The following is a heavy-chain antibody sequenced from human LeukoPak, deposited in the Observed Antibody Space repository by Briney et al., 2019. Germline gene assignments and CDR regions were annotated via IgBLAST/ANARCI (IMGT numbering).Heavy chain of an antibody. CDR1: GGTFSSYA. D-gene: IGHD3-22*01. J-gene: IGHJ4*02. Sequence: ASVKVSCKASGGTFSSYAISWVRQAPGQGLEWMGGIIPIFGTANYAQKFQGRVTITTDESTSTPYMELNSLRSEDTAVYYCARGAYYYDSSGYYDSRDFDYWGQGTLVTVSS. V-gene: IGHV1-69*05. CDR3: ARGAYYYDSSGYYDSRDFDY. CDR2: IIPIFGTA.